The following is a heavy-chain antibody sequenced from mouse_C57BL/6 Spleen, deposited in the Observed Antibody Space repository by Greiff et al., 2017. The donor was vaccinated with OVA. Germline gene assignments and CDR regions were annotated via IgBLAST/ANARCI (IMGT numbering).Heavy chain of an antibody. CDR1: GYTFTDYE. CDR3: TRRGYYFDY. D-gene: IGHD3-2*02. J-gene: IGHJ2*01. Sequence: QVQLQQSGAELVRPGASVTLSCKASGYTFTDYEMHWVKQTPVHGLEWIGAIDPETGGTAYNQKFKGKAILTADKSSSTAYMELRSLTSEDSAVYYCTRRGYYFDYWGKGTTLTVSS. CDR2: IDPETGGT. V-gene: IGHV1-15*01.